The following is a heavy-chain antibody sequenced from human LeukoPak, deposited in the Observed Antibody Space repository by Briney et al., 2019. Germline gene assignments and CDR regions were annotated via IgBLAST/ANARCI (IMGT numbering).Heavy chain of an antibody. V-gene: IGHV4-34*01. D-gene: IGHD3-10*01. Sequence: SETLSLTCAVYGGSFSGYYWSWIRQPPGKGLEWIGEINHSGSTNYNPSLKSRVTISVDTSKNQFSLKLSSVTAADTAVYYCARGLGSGSYLSYHYYYMDVWGKGTTVTVSS. J-gene: IGHJ6*03. CDR3: ARGLGSGSYLSYHYYYMDV. CDR1: GGSFSGYY. CDR2: INHSGST.